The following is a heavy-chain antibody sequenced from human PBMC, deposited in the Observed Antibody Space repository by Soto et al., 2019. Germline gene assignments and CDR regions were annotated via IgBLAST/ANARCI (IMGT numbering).Heavy chain of an antibody. Sequence: QVKLVQSGAEVKKPGSSVKVSSKASGGTFSSYGISWVRQAPGQGLEWMGGIIPIFGTANYAQKFQGRVTITADESTSTAYMELSSLRSEDTAVYYCARAAQPRDYYYGMDVWGQGTTVTVSS. CDR3: ARAAQPRDYYYGMDV. J-gene: IGHJ6*02. CDR1: GGTFSSYG. CDR2: IIPIFGTA. V-gene: IGHV1-69*12.